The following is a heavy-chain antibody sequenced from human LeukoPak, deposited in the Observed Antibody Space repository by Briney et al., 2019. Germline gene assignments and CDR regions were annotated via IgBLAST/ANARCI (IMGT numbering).Heavy chain of an antibody. V-gene: IGHV3-30*04. CDR2: ISYDGSNK. Sequence: GGSLRLSCAASGFTFNSYAMHWVRQAPGKGLEWVAVISYDGSNKYYADSVKGRFTISRDNSKNTLYLQMNSLRAEDTAVYYCARSGSGTMVRGGFDPWGQGTLVTVSS. CDR3: ARSGSGTMVRGGFDP. D-gene: IGHD3-10*01. CDR1: GFTFNSYA. J-gene: IGHJ5*02.